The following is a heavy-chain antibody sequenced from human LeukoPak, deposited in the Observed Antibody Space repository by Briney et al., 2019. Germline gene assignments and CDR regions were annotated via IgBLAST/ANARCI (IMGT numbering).Heavy chain of an antibody. Sequence: GASVEVSCKASGGTFSSYAISWVREAPAQVLEWMGGIIPIFGTANYAQKFQGRVTITADESTSTAYMELSSLRSEDTAVYYCARQPTYYYDSSGYSFDYRGQGTLVTVSS. CDR2: IIPIFGTA. CDR3: ARQPTYYYDSSGYSFDY. V-gene: IGHV1-69*13. D-gene: IGHD3-22*01. CDR1: GGTFSSYA. J-gene: IGHJ4*02.